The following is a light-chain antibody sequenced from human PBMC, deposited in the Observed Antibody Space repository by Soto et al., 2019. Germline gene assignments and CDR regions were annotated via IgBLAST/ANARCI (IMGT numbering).Light chain of an antibody. CDR3: SSYTSSSNYYV. Sequence: QSALTQPASVSVSPGQSITISCTGTSSDVGGYHYVYWYQQHPGKAPKLMIYDVSNRPSGVSNRFSGSKSGNTASLTISGLQAEDEADYYCSSYTSSSNYYVFGTGTKVTVL. V-gene: IGLV2-14*01. CDR2: DVS. J-gene: IGLJ1*01. CDR1: SSDVGGYHY.